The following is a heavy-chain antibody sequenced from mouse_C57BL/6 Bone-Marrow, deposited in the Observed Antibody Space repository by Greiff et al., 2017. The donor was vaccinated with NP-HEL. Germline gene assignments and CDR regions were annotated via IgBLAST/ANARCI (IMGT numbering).Heavy chain of an antibody. CDR1: GIDFSRYW. D-gene: IGHD1-1*01. Sequence: EVKVIESGGGLVQPGGSLKLSCAASGIDFSRYWMSWVRRAPGKGLEWIGEINPDSSTINYAPSLKDKFIISRDNAKNTLYLQMSKVRSEDTALYYCARPNYYGSREDYWGQGTSVTVSS. V-gene: IGHV4-1*01. J-gene: IGHJ4*01. CDR3: ARPNYYGSREDY. CDR2: INPDSSTI.